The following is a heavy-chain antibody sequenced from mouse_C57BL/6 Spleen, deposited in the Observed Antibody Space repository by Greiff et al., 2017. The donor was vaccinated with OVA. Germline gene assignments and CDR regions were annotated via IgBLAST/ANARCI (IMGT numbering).Heavy chain of an antibody. V-gene: IGHV5-4*01. CDR2: ISDGGSYT. J-gene: IGHJ2*01. D-gene: IGHD1-1*02. CDR3: ARGRWADY. CDR1: GFTFSSYA. Sequence: EVQLKESGGGLVKPGGSLKLSCAASGFTFSSYAMSWVRQTPEKRLEWVATISDGGSYTYYPDNVKGRFTISRDNAKNNLYLQMSHLKSEDTAMYYCARGRWADYWAKAPLSQSPQ.